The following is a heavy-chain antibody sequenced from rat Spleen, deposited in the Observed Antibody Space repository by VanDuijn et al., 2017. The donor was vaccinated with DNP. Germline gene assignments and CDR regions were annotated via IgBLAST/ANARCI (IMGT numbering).Heavy chain of an antibody. CDR3: ARLLAGRSYYFDY. V-gene: IGHV5-31*01. CDR1: GFTFNNYW. CDR2: IYNSGGST. Sequence: EVQLVESGGDLVQPGRSLKVSCVVSGFTFNNYWMTWIRQVPGKGLEWVASIYNSGGSTYFGDSVKGRFTISRDNAKSTLYLQMNSLRSEDTATYFCARLLAGRSYYFDYWGQGVMVTVSS. D-gene: IGHD1-4*01. J-gene: IGHJ2*01.